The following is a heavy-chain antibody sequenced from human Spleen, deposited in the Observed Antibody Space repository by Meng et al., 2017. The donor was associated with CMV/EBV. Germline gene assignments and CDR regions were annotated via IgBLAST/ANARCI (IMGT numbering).Heavy chain of an antibody. Sequence: ASVKVSCKASGYNFTSYYMHWVRQPPGQGLEWMGIINPSGGSTSYAQKFQGRVTMTRDTSTSTVYMELSSLRSEDTAVYYCARKDRAARPLDYWGQGTLVTVSS. J-gene: IGHJ4*02. CDR1: GYNFTSYY. CDR3: ARKDRAARPLDY. D-gene: IGHD6-6*01. V-gene: IGHV1-46*01. CDR2: INPSGGST.